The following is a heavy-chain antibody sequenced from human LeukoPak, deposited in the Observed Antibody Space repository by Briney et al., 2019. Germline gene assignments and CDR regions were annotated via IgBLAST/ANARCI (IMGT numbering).Heavy chain of an antibody. CDR3: ARRVATATFDF. CDR1: GGSISSYY. D-gene: IGHD5-12*01. J-gene: IGHJ4*02. V-gene: IGHV4-59*08. Sequence: PSETLSLTCTVSGGSISSYYWSWIRQPPGKGLEWIGYIYYSGSTNYNPSLKSRVTISVDTSKNQFSLKLSSVTAADTAIYYCARRVATATFDFWGQGILVSVSS. CDR2: IYYSGST.